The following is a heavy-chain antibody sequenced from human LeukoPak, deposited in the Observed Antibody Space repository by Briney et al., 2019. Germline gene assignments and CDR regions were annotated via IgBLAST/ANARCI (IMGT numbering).Heavy chain of an antibody. CDR1: GFTFSSYA. V-gene: IGHV3-23*01. Sequence: PGGSLRLSCAASGFTFSSYAMSWVRQAPGKGLEWVSAISGSGGSTYDADSVEGRFTISRDNTKNTRYLKMKRLSAEATDVYYCAKDRIYYYGSGSYFDYWGPGTLVTASS. CDR3: AKDRIYYYGSGSYFDY. D-gene: IGHD3-10*01. CDR2: ISGSGGST. J-gene: IGHJ4*02.